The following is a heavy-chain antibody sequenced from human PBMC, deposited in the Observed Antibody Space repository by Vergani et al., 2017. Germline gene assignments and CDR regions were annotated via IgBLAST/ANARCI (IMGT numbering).Heavy chain of an antibody. CDR3: ARHSTVEWLVKLGWIDP. D-gene: IGHD6-19*01. CDR2: IYYSGST. V-gene: IGHV4-39*01. Sequence: QLQLQESGPGLVKPSATLSLTCSVSGASIRSSNYYWGWIRQPPGKGLEWIASIYYSGSTYYNPSLKSRVTISVDTSKNQFSLKLSSVTAADTAVYFCARHSTVEWLVKLGWIDPWGKGILVTVS. CDR1: GASIRSSNYY. J-gene: IGHJ5*02.